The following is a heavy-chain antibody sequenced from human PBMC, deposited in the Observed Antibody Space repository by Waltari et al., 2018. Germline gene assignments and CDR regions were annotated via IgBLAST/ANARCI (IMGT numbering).Heavy chain of an antibody. Sequence: EVQLVESGGGLVQPGRSLRLSCPASGFTFGDYAMSWFRQAPGKGLEWVGFIRSKAYGGTTEYAASVKGRFTIPRDDSKSIAYLQMNSLKTEDTAVYYCTRDPIPGYSSGWFDYWGQGTLVTVSS. V-gene: IGHV3-49*03. J-gene: IGHJ4*02. CDR1: GFTFGDYA. CDR3: TRDPIPGYSSGWFDY. D-gene: IGHD6-19*01. CDR2: IRSKAYGGTT.